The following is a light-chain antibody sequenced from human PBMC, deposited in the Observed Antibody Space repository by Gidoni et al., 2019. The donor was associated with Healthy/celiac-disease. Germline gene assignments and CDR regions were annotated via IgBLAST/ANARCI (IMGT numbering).Light chain of an antibody. CDR3: CSYAGSYTFGV. J-gene: IGLJ2*01. CDR2: DVS. V-gene: IGLV2-11*01. CDR1: SSDVGGYNY. Sequence: QSALTQPRSVSGSPGQSVTIPCTGTSSDVGGYNYASWYHQHPGKAPKLMIYDVSKRPSGVPDRFSGSKSGNTASLTISGRQAEDEADYYCCSYAGSYTFGVFGGGTKLTVL.